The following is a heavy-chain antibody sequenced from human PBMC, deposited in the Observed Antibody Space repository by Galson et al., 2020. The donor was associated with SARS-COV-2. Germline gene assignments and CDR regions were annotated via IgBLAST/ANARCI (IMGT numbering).Heavy chain of an antibody. CDR1: GGSISSGGYY. V-gene: IGHV4-31*03. CDR3: ARALGRITIFGVVIINYFDY. CDR2: IYYSGST. D-gene: IGHD3-3*01. Sequence: SETLSLTCTVSGGSISSGGYYWSWIRQHPGKGLEWIGYIYYSGSTYYNPSLKSRVTISVDTSKNQFSLKLSPVTAADTAVYYCARALGRITIFGVVIINYFDYWGQGTLVTVSS. J-gene: IGHJ4*02.